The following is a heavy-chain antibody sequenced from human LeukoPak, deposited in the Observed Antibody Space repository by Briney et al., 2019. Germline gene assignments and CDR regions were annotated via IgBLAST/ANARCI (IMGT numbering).Heavy chain of an antibody. Sequence: GASVKVSWNASGYTFTDYYMHWVRQAPGQGLEWMGRINPNSGGTNYAQRFQGRVTMTTDTPISTAYMELSRLESDDTAMYYCASTAGQRDNGYDLGACGQGTLVTVSS. V-gene: IGHV1-2*06. J-gene: IGHJ5*02. CDR3: ASTAGQRDNGYDLGA. D-gene: IGHD6-25*01. CDR2: INPNSGGT. CDR1: GYTFTDYY.